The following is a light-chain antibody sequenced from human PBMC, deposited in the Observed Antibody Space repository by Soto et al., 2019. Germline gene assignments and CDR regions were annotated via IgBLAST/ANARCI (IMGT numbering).Light chain of an antibody. CDR3: CSYAGSFTWV. Sequence: QSVLTQPASVSGSPGQSITISCTGTSSDVGSYDLVSWYQQYPGKAPKLMIYDVYKRPSGVSNRFSASKSGNTASLTISGLQAEDEADYYCCSYAGSFTWVFGGGTKVTVL. J-gene: IGLJ3*02. CDR2: DVY. V-gene: IGLV2-23*02. CDR1: SSDVGSYDL.